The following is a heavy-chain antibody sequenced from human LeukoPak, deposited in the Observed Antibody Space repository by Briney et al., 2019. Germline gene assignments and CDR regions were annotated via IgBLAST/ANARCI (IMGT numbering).Heavy chain of an antibody. D-gene: IGHD3-10*01. CDR3: AKRGPGSPQSGKYYFDY. Sequence: GGSLRLSCAASGFTFSSYSMNWVRQAPGKGLEWVSSISSSSSYIYYADSVKGRFTISRDNAKNSLYLQMNSLRAEDTAVYYCAKRGPGSPQSGKYYFDYWGQGILVTVSS. CDR1: GFTFSSYS. V-gene: IGHV3-21*04. CDR2: ISSSSSYI. J-gene: IGHJ4*02.